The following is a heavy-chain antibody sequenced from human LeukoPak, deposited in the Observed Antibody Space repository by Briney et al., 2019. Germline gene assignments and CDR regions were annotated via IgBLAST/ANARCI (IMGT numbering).Heavy chain of an antibody. V-gene: IGHV3-33*01. J-gene: IGHJ4*02. CDR2: IWYDGSNK. D-gene: IGHD6-19*01. Sequence: PGGSLRLSCAASGFTFSSYGMHWVRQAPGKGLEWVAVIWYDGSNKYYADSVKGRFTISRDNPKNTLYLQMNSLRAEDTAVYYCARDQAGTLNFYFDYWGQGTLVTVSS. CDR1: GFTFSSYG. CDR3: ARDQAGTLNFYFDY.